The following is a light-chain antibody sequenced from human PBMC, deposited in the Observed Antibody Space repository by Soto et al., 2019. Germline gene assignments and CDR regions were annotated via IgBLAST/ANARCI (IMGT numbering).Light chain of an antibody. CDR2: DVS. CDR3: SSYTSSSLLYV. Sequence: QSALTQPASVSGSPGQSITISCTGTSSDVGGYNYVSWYQQHPGKAPKLMIYDVSNRPSGVSNRFSGSKSGNTASLTISGLQAEDEAEYYCSSYTSSSLLYVFGTGIKLTVL. V-gene: IGLV2-14*01. J-gene: IGLJ1*01. CDR1: SSDVGGYNY.